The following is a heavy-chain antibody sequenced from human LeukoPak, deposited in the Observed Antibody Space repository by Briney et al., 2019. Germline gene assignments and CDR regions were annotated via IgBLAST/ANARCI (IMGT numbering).Heavy chain of an antibody. Sequence: ASVKVSCKVSGYTLTELSMHWVRQAPGKGLEWMGGFDPEDGETIYAQKFQGRVTMTEDTSTHTAYMELRSLRSDDTAVYYCARDTPQYDILTGYYIWYYYYMDVWGKGTTVTVSS. D-gene: IGHD3-9*01. CDR1: GYTLTELS. J-gene: IGHJ6*03. V-gene: IGHV1-24*01. CDR2: FDPEDGET. CDR3: ARDTPQYDILTGYYIWYYYYMDV.